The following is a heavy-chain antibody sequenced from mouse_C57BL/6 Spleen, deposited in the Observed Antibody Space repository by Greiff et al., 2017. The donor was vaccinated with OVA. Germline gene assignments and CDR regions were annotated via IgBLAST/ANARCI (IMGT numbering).Heavy chain of an antibody. J-gene: IGHJ2*01. CDR1: GFPIPHCYY. V-gene: IGHV3-6*01. Sequence: EVQLQQSGPGLVKPSQSLSFTCSVTGFPIPHCYYWDWNRQFPGNKREWVGYISYDGSNNYNPTLKNRISITRDTSKNQFFLKLNSVTTEDTATYYCARVDDGYDGLDYWGQGTTLTVSS. D-gene: IGHD2-2*01. CDR2: ISYDGSN. CDR3: ARVDDGYDGLDY.